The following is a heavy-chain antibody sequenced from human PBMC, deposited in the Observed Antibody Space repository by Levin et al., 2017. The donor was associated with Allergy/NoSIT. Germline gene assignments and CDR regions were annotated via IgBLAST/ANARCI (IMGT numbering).Heavy chain of an antibody. J-gene: IGHJ3*02. D-gene: IGHD6-13*01. CDR3: ARAEIAENDAFDI. V-gene: IGHV3-11*05. CDR1: GFTFSDYY. Sequence: LSLTCAASGFTFSDYYMSWIRQAPGKGLEWVSYISSSSSYTNYADSVKGRFTISRDNAKNSLYLQMNSLRAEDTAVYYCARAEIAENDAFDIWGQGTMVTVSS. CDR2: ISSSSSYT.